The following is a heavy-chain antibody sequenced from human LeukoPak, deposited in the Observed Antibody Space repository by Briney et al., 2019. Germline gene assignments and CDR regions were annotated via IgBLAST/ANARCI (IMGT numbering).Heavy chain of an antibody. D-gene: IGHD6-19*01. CDR3: ARGPKRPSSGWYLDY. Sequence: GGSLRLSCAASGFTFSSYAMSWVRQAPGKGLEWVSAISGSGGSTYYADSVKGRFTISRDNSKNALYLQMNSLRAEDTAVYYCARGPKRPSSGWYLDYWGQGTLVTVSS. V-gene: IGHV3-23*01. J-gene: IGHJ4*02. CDR2: ISGSGGST. CDR1: GFTFSSYA.